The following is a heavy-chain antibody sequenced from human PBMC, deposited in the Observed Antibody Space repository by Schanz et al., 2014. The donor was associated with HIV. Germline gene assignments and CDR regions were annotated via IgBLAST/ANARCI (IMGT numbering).Heavy chain of an antibody. V-gene: IGHV3-21*01. CDR2: ISSSGGYI. D-gene: IGHD2-2*02. CDR1: GFTFDDYA. CDR3: ARASFDTNSTNSIIHGMDV. Sequence: EVQLVESGGGLAQPGRSLRLSCAASGFTFDDYAMHWVRQAPGKGLEWVSSISSSGGYIYYADSVKGRFTISRDNAKNSLYLQMNSLRDEDTAVYYCARASFDTNSTNSIIHGMDVWGQGTTVTVSS. J-gene: IGHJ6*02.